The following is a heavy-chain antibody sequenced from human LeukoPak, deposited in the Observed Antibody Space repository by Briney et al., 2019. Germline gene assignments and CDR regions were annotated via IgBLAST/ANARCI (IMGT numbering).Heavy chain of an antibody. V-gene: IGHV1-2*02. Sequence: GASVKVSCKASGYTFTGYYMHWVRQAPGQGLEWMGWINPNSGSTNYAQKFQGRVTMTRDTSISTAYMELSRLRSDDTAVYYCARSRYYYYMDVWGKGTTVTVSS. CDR2: INPNSGST. CDR1: GYTFTGYY. J-gene: IGHJ6*03. CDR3: ARSRYYYYMDV.